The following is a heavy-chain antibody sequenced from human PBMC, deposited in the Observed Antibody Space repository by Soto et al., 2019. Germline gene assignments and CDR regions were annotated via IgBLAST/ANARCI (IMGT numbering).Heavy chain of an antibody. CDR1: GGSISSYY. CDR2: IYYSGYT. V-gene: IGHV4-59*01. CDR3: ARACSGGSCYSGFGS. J-gene: IGHJ4*02. Sequence: QVHLQESGPGLVKPSETLSLTCTVSGGSISSYYWNWIRQPPGKGLEWIGYIYYSGYTNYNPSLKSRVTISVDTSKNQFPLILSSVTAADTAVYYCARACSGGSCYSGFGSWGQGTLVTVSS. D-gene: IGHD2-15*01.